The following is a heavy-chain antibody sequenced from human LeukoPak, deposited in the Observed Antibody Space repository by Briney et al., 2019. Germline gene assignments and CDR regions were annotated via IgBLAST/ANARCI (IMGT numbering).Heavy chain of an antibody. Sequence: GRSLRLSCAASGFTFDDYAMHWVRQAPGKGLEWVSGISWNSGSIGYADSVKGRFTISRDNSKNTLYLQMNSLRAEDTAVYYCAKRQIYYGDYSNWFDPWGQGTLVTVSS. V-gene: IGHV3-9*01. J-gene: IGHJ5*02. CDR2: ISWNSGSI. CDR3: AKRQIYYGDYSNWFDP. D-gene: IGHD4-17*01. CDR1: GFTFDDYA.